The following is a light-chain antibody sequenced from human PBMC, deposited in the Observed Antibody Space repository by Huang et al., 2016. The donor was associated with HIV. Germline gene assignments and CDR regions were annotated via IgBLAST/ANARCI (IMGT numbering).Light chain of an antibody. Sequence: EIVMTQSPATLSVSPGESATLSCRASQSVSSNLAWYQQKPGQAPSLLIYDASTRATGVPVRFTGSGSGTEFTLTINSLQSEEFAVYYCQQYNNWPPLTFGGGTKVEIK. V-gene: IGKV3-15*01. CDR2: DAS. J-gene: IGKJ4*01. CDR3: QQYNNWPPLT. CDR1: QSVSSN.